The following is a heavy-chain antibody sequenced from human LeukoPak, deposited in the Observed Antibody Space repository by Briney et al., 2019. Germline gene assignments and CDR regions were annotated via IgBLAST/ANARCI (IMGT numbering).Heavy chain of an antibody. CDR2: ISYDGSNK. CDR3: AKDWDNDYSNQT. CDR1: GFTFSSYA. J-gene: IGHJ4*02. V-gene: IGHV3-30-3*01. D-gene: IGHD4-11*01. Sequence: PGGSLRLSCAASGFTFSSYAMHWVRQAPGKGLEWVAVISYDGSNKYYADSVKGRFTISRDNSKNTLYLQMNSLRAEDTAVYYCAKDWDNDYSNQTWGQGTLVTVSS.